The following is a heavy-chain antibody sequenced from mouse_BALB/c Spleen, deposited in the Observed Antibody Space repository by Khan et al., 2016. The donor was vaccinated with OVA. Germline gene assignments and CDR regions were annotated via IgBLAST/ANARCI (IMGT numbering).Heavy chain of an antibody. V-gene: IGHV3-2*02. J-gene: IGHJ4*01. CDR1: GYSITSDYA. CDR3: ARQNYYGYAMDY. CDR2: ISYSGST. D-gene: IGHD1-1*01. Sequence: EVKLLESGPGLVKPSQSLSLTCTVTGYSITSDYAWNWIRQFPGNKLEWMGYISYSGSTSYNPSLRIRISITRDTSKNQFFLQLNSVTTEDTATFYCARQNYYGYAMDYWGQGTSVTVSS.